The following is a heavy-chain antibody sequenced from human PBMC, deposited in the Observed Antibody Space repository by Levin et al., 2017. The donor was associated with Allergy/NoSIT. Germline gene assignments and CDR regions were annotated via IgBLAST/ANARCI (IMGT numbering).Heavy chain of an antibody. D-gene: IGHD4-17*01. V-gene: IGHV4-59*08. CDR3: ARGRNDYGDYWVFDF. CDR2: IYYTGNT. CDR1: GDSISIYY. J-gene: IGHJ4*02. Sequence: SETLSLTCTVSGDSISIYYWTWIRQPPGKELEWMGYIYYTGNTNYNRSLKSRVTMSVDTSKNQFSLKLSSVTAADTAVYYCARGRNDYGDYWVFDFWGQGTQVTVSS.